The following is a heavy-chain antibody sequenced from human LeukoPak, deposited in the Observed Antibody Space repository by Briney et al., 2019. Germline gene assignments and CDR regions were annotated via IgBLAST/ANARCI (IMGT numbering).Heavy chain of an antibody. D-gene: IGHD6-13*01. V-gene: IGHV1-2*02. CDR3: ARSVGRYSSSRYGSGVANNWFDP. J-gene: IGHJ5*02. CDR1: GYRFTGYY. CDR2: IKPNSGGT. Sequence: ASVKVSCKASGYRFTGYYMHWVRQAPGQGLEWMGWIKPNSGGTNYAQKFQGRVTMTRDTSISTAYMELSRLRSDDTAVYYCARSVGRYSSSRYGSGVANNWFDPWGQGTLVTVSS.